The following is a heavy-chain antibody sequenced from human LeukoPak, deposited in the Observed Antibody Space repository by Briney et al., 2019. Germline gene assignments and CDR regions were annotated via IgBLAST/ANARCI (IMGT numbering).Heavy chain of an antibody. D-gene: IGHD3-22*01. V-gene: IGHV3-23*01. CDR2: LTGSGGTT. J-gene: IGHJ4*02. CDR1: GFTFSSYP. CDR3: AIDYDSSGSYFDY. Sequence: GSLRLSCSASGFTFSSYPMNWVRQAPGKGMEWVSLLTGSGGTTHYSDSVKGGFTISRDNSKNTLYLQMNSLRAEDTAVYYCAIDYDSSGSYFDYWGQGTLVTVSS.